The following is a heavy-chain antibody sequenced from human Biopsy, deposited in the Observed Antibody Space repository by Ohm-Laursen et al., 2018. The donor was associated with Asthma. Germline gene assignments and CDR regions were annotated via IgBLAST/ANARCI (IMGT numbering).Heavy chain of an antibody. V-gene: IGHV4-34*01. J-gene: IGHJ6*02. CDR3: ARGPELDV. CDR2: TNERGVT. Sequence: TLSLTCHVYPGPFSGFYWTWIRQSPEKGLEWIGETNERGVTNNNPSLKSRVIISIDTYWNRVSLKLTSVTAADTAVYYCARGPELDVWGQGTTVTVSS. CDR1: PGPFSGFY.